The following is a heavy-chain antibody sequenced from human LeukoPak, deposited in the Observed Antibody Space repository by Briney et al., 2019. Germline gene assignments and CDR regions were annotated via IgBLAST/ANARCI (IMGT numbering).Heavy chain of an antibody. D-gene: IGHD3-16*01. Sequence: SETLSLTCAVYGGSFTDYYWTWIRQPPGKGLEWIGEINHRENTNYNPSLKSRVTISIDTSKKQFYLNLRSATAADTAIYYCARAWGTTGPPPNYWGQGALATVSS. CDR3: ARAWGTTGPPPNY. CDR1: GGSFTDYY. CDR2: INHRENT. J-gene: IGHJ4*02. V-gene: IGHV4-34*01.